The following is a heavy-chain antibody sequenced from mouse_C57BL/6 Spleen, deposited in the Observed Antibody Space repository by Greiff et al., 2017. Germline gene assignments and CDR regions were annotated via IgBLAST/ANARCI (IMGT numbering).Heavy chain of an antibody. CDR1: GYTFTSYW. CDR2: IYPGSGST. J-gene: IGHJ1*03. V-gene: IGHV1-55*01. CDR3: ARKDYGSRDWYFDV. Sequence: VQLQQPGAELVKPGASVKMSCKASGYTFTSYWITWVKQRPGQGLEWIGDIYPGSGSTNYNEKFKSKATLTVDTSSSTAYMQLSSLTSEDSAVYYWARKDYGSRDWYFDVWGTGTTVTVSS. D-gene: IGHD1-1*01.